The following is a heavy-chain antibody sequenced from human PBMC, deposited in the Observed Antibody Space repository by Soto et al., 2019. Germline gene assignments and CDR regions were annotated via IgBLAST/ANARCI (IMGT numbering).Heavy chain of an antibody. CDR3: ARDGNWNHEPFDY. D-gene: IGHD1-20*01. CDR1: GYTFSSKG. CDR2: ISGETGNT. J-gene: IGHJ4*02. Sequence: ASVKVSCKSSGYTFSSKGFSWLRQAPGQRLEWMGWISGETGNTNYAPKFQARLTMTTDTSTATAYMELRSLRTDDTAVYYCARDGNWNHEPFDYWGQ. V-gene: IGHV1-18*01.